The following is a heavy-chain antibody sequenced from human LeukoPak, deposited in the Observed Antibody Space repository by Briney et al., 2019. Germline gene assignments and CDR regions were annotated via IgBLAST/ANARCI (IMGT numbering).Heavy chain of an antibody. J-gene: IGHJ4*02. CDR1: GYTFTSYG. D-gene: IGHD3-3*01. V-gene: IGHV1-18*01. CDR2: ISAYNGNT. Sequence: ASVKVSCKASGYTFTSYGISWVRQAPGQGLEWMGWISAYNGNTNYAQKLQGRVTMTTDTSTSTAYMELRSLRSDDTAAYYCARVPTYYDFWSGYIYYFDYWGQGTLVTVSS. CDR3: ARVPTYYDFWSGYIYYFDY.